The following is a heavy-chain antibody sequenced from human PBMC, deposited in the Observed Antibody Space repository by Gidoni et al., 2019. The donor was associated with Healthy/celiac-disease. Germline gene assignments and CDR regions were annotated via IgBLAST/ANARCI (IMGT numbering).Heavy chain of an antibody. J-gene: IGHJ4*02. CDR1: GFTFSSYS. D-gene: IGHD4-17*01. CDR3: ARIRTGTGDPDY. CDR2: ISSSSSYI. Sequence: EVQLVESGGGLVKPGGSLRLSCAASGFTFSSYSMNWVRQAPGKGLEWVSSISSSSSYIYYADSVKGRFTISRDNAKNSLYLQMNSLRAEDTAVYYCARIRTGTGDPDYWGQGTLVTVSS. V-gene: IGHV3-21*01.